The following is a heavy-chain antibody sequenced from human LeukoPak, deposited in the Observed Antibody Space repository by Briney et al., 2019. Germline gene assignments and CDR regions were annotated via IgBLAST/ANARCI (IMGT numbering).Heavy chain of an antibody. Sequence: GGSLRLSCAASGVTFGSCSMSSVRQAPGKGLEWGSFISGAGETTFYADSVRRRFTISRDNSKTTIYLQMTSLRAEDPGVYYCAKKIDSGSYPIDYWGQGTLVTISS. D-gene: IGHD3-10*01. CDR2: ISGAGETT. CDR1: GVTFGSCS. J-gene: IGHJ4*02. CDR3: AKKIDSGSYPIDY. V-gene: IGHV3-23*01.